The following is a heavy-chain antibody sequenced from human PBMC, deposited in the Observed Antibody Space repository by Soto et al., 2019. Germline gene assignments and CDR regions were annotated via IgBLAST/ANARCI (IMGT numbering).Heavy chain of an antibody. D-gene: IGHD5-12*01. Sequence: QVRLVQSGGEVKKPGASVKVSCKASGYTFNNYGMSWVRQAPGQGLEWMGWISGYSGNTNYTQKFQDRVTMTTDTCTTTAYMELGSLRSDDTAVYYCARLIGGYDWCLDYWGQGTLVTVSS. CDR3: ARLIGGYDWCLDY. CDR1: GYTFNNYG. CDR2: ISGYSGNT. V-gene: IGHV1-18*01. J-gene: IGHJ4*02.